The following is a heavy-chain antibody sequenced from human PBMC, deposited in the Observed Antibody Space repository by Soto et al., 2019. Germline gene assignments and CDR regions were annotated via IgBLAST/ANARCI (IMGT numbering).Heavy chain of an antibody. CDR3: AKDLNYDFWSGYGAFDI. J-gene: IGHJ3*02. Sequence: GGSLRLSCAASGFTFSSYAMSWVRQAPGKGLEWVSAISGSGGSTYYADSVKGRFTISRDNSKNTLYLQMNSLRAEDTAVYYCAKDLNYDFWSGYGAFDIWGQGTMVTVSS. V-gene: IGHV3-23*01. CDR1: GFTFSSYA. CDR2: ISGSGGST. D-gene: IGHD3-3*01.